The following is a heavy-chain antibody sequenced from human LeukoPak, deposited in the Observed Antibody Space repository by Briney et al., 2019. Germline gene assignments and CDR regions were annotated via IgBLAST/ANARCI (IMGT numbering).Heavy chain of an antibody. J-gene: IGHJ4*02. V-gene: IGHV4-4*02. CDR1: GGSISSNNW. D-gene: IGHD4-17*01. CDR2: IFRSGNT. CDR3: ARDGDYGFFDY. Sequence: SETLSLTCDVFGGSISSNNWWSWVRQPPGKGLEWIGEIFRSGNTNYNPSLKTRVTISGDKSKNQFSLKLTSVTAADTAVYYCARDGDYGFFDYWGQGSLVTVSS.